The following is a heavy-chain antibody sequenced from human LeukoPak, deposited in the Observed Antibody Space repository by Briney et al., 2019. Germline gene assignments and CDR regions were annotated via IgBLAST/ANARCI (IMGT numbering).Heavy chain of an antibody. CDR1: GASIRSYY. CDR2: ISSGGNT. Sequence: NPSETLSLTCTVSGASIRSYYWSWIRQPAGKKLEWIGRISSGGNTDYNPSLRSRLTMSVDTSKNQFSLKLNSVTAADTAVYYCAREGRSPTPGYWGQGTLVTVSS. V-gene: IGHV4-4*07. D-gene: IGHD2-15*01. J-gene: IGHJ4*01. CDR3: AREGRSPTPGY.